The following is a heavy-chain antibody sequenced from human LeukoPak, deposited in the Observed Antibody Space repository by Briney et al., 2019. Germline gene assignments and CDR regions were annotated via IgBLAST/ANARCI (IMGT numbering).Heavy chain of an antibody. CDR2: IRYDGSNE. CDR3: AKDWEAYCGGDCYSAFDY. V-gene: IGHV3-30*02. D-gene: IGHD2-21*01. J-gene: IGHJ4*02. Sequence: PGGSLRLSYTASGFTFSSYGMHWVRQAPGKGLEWVAFIRYDGSNEYYADAVKGRFTIFRDNSKKMLYLQMNSLRAEDTAVYYWAKDWEAYCGGDCYSAFDYWGQGTLVTVSS. CDR1: GFTFSSYG.